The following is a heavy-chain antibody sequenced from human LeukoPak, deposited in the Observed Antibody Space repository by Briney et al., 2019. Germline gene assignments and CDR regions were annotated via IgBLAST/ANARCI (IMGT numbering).Heavy chain of an antibody. Sequence: GGSLRLSCAASGFTFRNFGMHWVRQAPGKGLEWVSSISSSSTYIYYADSVKGRFTISRDNAKNSLYLQMNSLRAEDTAVYYCARLVALAATYYFDYWGQGTLVTVSS. J-gene: IGHJ4*02. V-gene: IGHV3-21*01. CDR3: ARLVALAATYYFDY. D-gene: IGHD6-25*01. CDR2: ISSSSTYI. CDR1: GFTFRNFG.